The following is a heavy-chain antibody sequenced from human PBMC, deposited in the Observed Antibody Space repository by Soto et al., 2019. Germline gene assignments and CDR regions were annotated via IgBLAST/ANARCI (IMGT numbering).Heavy chain of an antibody. J-gene: IGHJ6*02. CDR2: ISGSGGSS. V-gene: IGHV3-23*01. CDR3: AKVTKRAAAGRYEYYKYGMDV. D-gene: IGHD6-13*01. Sequence: LRLSCSASGFAFSTYGMTWVRQAPGKGLEWVSVISGSGGSSYYAASVKGRFTISRDNSKNTVFLQMNGLRAEDTAVYYCAKVTKRAAAGRYEYYKYGMDVWGQGTTVTVSS. CDR1: GFAFSTYG.